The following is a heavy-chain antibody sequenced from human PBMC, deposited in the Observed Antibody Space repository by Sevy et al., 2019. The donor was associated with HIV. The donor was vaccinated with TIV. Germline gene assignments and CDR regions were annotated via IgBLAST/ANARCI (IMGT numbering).Heavy chain of an antibody. CDR3: ARGGGYYDFWSGYYPSYYYYYGMDV. Sequence: SETLSLTCAVYGGSFSGYYWSWIRQPPGKGLEWIGEINHSGSTNYNPFLKSRVTISVDTSKNQFSLKLSSVTAADTAVYYCARGGGYYDFWSGYYPSYYYYYGMDVWGQGTTVTVSS. J-gene: IGHJ6*02. V-gene: IGHV4-34*01. CDR2: INHSGST. CDR1: GGSFSGYY. D-gene: IGHD3-3*01.